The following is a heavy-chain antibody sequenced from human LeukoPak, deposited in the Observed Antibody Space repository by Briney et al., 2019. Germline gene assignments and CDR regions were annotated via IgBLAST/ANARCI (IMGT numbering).Heavy chain of an antibody. J-gene: IGHJ4*02. V-gene: IGHV3-23*01. Sequence: PGGPLRLSCSASGFPFSSYAMHWVRQAPGKGLEYVSAISDSGGSTYYADSVKGRFTISRDNSKNTLYLQMNSLRAEDTAVYYCAKQDIRSSAWYDWGQGTLVTVSS. D-gene: IGHD6-19*01. CDR3: AKQDIRSSAWYD. CDR2: ISDSGGST. CDR1: GFPFSSYA.